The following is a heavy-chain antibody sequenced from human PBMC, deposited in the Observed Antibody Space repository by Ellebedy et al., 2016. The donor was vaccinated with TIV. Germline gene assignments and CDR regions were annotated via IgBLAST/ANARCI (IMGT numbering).Heavy chain of an antibody. CDR2: ITRSSTTI. CDR1: GFTFSSYS. CDR3: ARAGEYSYGYSFDY. Sequence: GESLKISCAASGFTFSSYSMNWVRQAPGNGLEWVSYITRSSTTIYYADFVKGRFTVSRDNAKNSLYLQMNSLRDEETAVYYCARAGEYSYGYSFDYWGQGTLVTVSS. D-gene: IGHD5-18*01. J-gene: IGHJ4*02. V-gene: IGHV3-48*02.